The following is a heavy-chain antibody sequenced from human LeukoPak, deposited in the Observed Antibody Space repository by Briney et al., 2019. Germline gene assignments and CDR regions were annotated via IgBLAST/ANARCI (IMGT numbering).Heavy chain of an antibody. Sequence: GGSLRLSCAASGFTFSTYEMNWVRQAPGKGPEWIAYIGSSGINIYYGEYVKGRFTISRDNAKNSLYLQMNSLRAEDTAVYYCARGALGYCNSIDCPQLDYWGQGTLVTVSS. CDR1: GFTFSTYE. D-gene: IGHD2-2*01. CDR2: IGSSGINI. J-gene: IGHJ4*02. V-gene: IGHV3-48*03. CDR3: ARGALGYCNSIDCPQLDY.